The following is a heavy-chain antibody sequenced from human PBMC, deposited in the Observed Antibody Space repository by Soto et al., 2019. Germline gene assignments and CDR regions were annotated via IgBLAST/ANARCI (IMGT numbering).Heavy chain of an antibody. Sequence: GASVKVSCKASGYTFTSYAMHWVRQAPGKGLEWVAVISYDGSNKYYADSVKGRFTISRDNSKNTLYLQMNSLRAEDTAVYYCARASNSSGYYWPFDYWGQGTLVTSPQ. CDR2: ISYDGSNK. CDR3: ARASNSSGYYWPFDY. J-gene: IGHJ4*02. V-gene: IGHV3-30-3*01. D-gene: IGHD3-22*01. CDR1: GYTFTSYA.